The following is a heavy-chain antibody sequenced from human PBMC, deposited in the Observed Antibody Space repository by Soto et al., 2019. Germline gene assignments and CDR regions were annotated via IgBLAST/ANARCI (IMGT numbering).Heavy chain of an antibody. CDR1: GFSFNSNW. V-gene: IGHV3-74*01. CDR3: AREPPPSPAFVDV. J-gene: IGHJ6*02. Sequence: GGSLRLSCAASGFSFNSNWMHWVRQAPGKGLVWVSRINSDGSGTTYADSVEGRFTISRDNAKNTLYLQMNSLRAEDTAVYYCAREPPPSPAFVDVWGQGTTVTVSS. CDR2: INSDGSGT. D-gene: IGHD3-3*02.